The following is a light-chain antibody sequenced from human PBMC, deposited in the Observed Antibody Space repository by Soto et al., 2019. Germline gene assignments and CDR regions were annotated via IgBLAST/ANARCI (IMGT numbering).Light chain of an antibody. J-gene: IGKJ5*01. CDR2: GAS. CDR1: QSVSSTY. Sequence: EIVLTHSPGTLSLSQLEIATLSSRASQSVSSTYLAWYQHKPGQATRLLIYGASSRATGIPDRFSGSGSGTDFTLTISRVEPEDFAVYYCQQYVSLPITFGQGTLLEIK. V-gene: IGKV3-20*01. CDR3: QQYVSLPIT.